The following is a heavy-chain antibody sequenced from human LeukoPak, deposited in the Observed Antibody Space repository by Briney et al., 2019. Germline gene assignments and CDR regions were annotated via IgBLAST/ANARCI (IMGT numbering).Heavy chain of an antibody. J-gene: IGHJ4*02. CDR2: INPDGNKK. CDR3: ARDLAYSRLDY. CDR1: GXTFSXSX. Sequence: PGXXLXLSCXVSGXTFSXSXXDWVRQAPGKGLEWVASINPDGNKKYSADSVKGRFTISRDNAENSLYLQMNSLRVEDTAFYYCARDLAYSRLDYWGQGMLVTVSS. V-gene: IGHV3-7*01. D-gene: IGHD5-18*01.